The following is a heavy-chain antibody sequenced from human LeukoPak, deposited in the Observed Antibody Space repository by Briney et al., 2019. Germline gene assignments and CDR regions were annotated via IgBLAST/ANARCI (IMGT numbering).Heavy chain of an antibody. J-gene: IGHJ4*02. V-gene: IGHV4-31*03. CDR1: GGSISSGDSY. CDR2: IYYSGTT. CDR3: ASNYYGSGSLDY. Sequence: SETLSLTCTVSGGSISSGDSYWSWIRQLPGKGLEWIGYIYYSGTTYYNPSLKSRITISVDTSKNQFSLKLSSVTAADTAVYYCASNYYGSGSLDYWGQGNLVTVSS. D-gene: IGHD3-10*01.